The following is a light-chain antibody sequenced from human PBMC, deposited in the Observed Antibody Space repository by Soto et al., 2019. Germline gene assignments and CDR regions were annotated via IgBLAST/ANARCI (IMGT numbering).Light chain of an antibody. CDR3: QQYNNWPRT. CDR2: GAS. CDR1: QSVSSN. Sequence: EIVMTQSPATLSVSPGERATLSCRASQSVSSNLAWYQQKPGQAPRLLIYGASIRATGVPTRISGSGSGTEFTLTISSLQSEDFAVYYCQQYNNWPRTFGQGTKVDIK. J-gene: IGKJ1*01. V-gene: IGKV3-15*01.